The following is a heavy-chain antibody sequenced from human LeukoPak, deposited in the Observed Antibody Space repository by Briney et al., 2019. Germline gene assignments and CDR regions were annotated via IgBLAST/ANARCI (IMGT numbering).Heavy chain of an antibody. J-gene: IGHJ4*02. CDR2: ISPSGGGA. Sequence: ASVKVSCKASGYTFTSYYMHWVRQAPGQGLEWMGVISPSGGGATYEQKFQGRVAMTTDMSTTVYMELRSLRSVDTAVYYCARSPPGYYYFDYWGQGTLVTVSS. D-gene: IGHD6-25*01. V-gene: IGHV1-46*01. CDR1: GYTFTSYY. CDR3: ARSPPGYYYFDY.